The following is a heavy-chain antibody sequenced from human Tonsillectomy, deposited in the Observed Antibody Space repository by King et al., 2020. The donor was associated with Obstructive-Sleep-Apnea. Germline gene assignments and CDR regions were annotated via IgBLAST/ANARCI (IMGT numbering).Heavy chain of an antibody. CDR1: GFTFGDYD. J-gene: IGHJ5*02. Sequence: VQLVESGGGLVQPGRSLRLSCTASGFTFGDYDLSWFRQAPGKGLEWVGYIRSKVNGGTTDYAASVKGRFTISRDDSKSIAYLQMNSLKTEDTAVYHCTKAWEGPWGQGTLVTVSS. D-gene: IGHD1-26*01. CDR2: IRSKVNGGTT. V-gene: IGHV3-49*03. CDR3: TKAWEGP.